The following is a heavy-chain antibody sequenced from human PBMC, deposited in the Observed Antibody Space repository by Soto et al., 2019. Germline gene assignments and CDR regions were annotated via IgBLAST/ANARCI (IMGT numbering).Heavy chain of an antibody. CDR1: GFTFSRNG. Sequence: QVQLVESGGGVVQPGRSLRLSCAASGFTFSRNGMHWVRQAPGKGLEWVGVISYDGSNKYHADCVKGRFTISRDNSKNTLYLQMNSLRPEYTAVYYWAKDRVESGMGKVEEWGQGTRVNVSS. J-gene: IGHJ4*02. V-gene: IGHV3-30*18. CDR3: AKDRVESGMGKVEE. CDR2: ISYDGSNK. D-gene: IGHD3-3*01.